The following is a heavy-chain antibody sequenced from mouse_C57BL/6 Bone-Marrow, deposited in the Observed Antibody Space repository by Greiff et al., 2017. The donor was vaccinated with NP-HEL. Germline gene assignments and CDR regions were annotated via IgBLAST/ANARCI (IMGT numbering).Heavy chain of an antibody. CDR1: YTFSRRVH. V-gene: IGHV1-87*01. Sequence: VQLQESGPELARPWASVKISCQAFYTFSRRVHFAIRDTNYWMQWVKQRPGRGLDWIGAIYPGNGDTSYKQKLKGKATLTADKSSSTAYMQLSSLTSEDSAVYYCAWGHGYYGWYFDVWGTGTTVTVSS. CDR3: SEDSAVYYCAWGHGYYGWYFDV. CDR2: GRGLDWIG. J-gene: IGHJ1*03. D-gene: IGHD2-3*01.